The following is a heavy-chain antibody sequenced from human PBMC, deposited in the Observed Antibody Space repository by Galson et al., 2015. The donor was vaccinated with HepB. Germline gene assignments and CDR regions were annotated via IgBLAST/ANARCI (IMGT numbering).Heavy chain of an antibody. CDR1: CYTFTSYG. D-gene: IGHD3-10*01. V-gene: IGHV1-18*01. Sequence: SVKVSCKASCYTFTSYGISWVRQAPGQGLEWMGWISAYNGNTNYAQKLQGRVTMTTDTSTSTAYMELRSLRSDDTAVYYCARDKGSLWFGNAGGYYYYYGMDVWGQGTTVTVSS. J-gene: IGHJ6*02. CDR2: ISAYNGNT. CDR3: ARDKGSLWFGNAGGYYYYYGMDV.